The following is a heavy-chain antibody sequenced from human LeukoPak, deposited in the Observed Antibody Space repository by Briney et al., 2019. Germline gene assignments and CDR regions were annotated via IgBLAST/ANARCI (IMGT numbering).Heavy chain of an antibody. V-gene: IGHV3-21*01. CDR2: INNVGSHI. Sequence: MAGGSLRLSCAASGFTFSSSAMNWVRQAPGKGLEWVSSINNVGSHIYYAGSVRGRFTISRDNAKNSLYLQMSSLRAEDTAVYYCTRDPTQYLRYGYFDYWSQGTLVTVSS. CDR3: TRDPTQYLRYGYFDY. J-gene: IGHJ4*02. D-gene: IGHD4-11*01. CDR1: GFTFSSSA.